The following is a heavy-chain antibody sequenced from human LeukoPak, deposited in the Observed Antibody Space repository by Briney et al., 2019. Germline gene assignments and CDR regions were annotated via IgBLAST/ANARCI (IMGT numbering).Heavy chain of an antibody. CDR1: GFTVSSNY. Sequence: GGSLRLSCAASGFTVSSNYMSWVRQAPGKGLEWVSVIYSGGSTYYADSVKGRFTISRDNSKNTLYLQMNSLRAEDTAVYYCAKDLRPYYYGSGSYPNNWFDPWGQGTLVTVSS. J-gene: IGHJ5*02. CDR2: IYSGGST. V-gene: IGHV3-53*01. D-gene: IGHD3-10*01. CDR3: AKDLRPYYYGSGSYPNNWFDP.